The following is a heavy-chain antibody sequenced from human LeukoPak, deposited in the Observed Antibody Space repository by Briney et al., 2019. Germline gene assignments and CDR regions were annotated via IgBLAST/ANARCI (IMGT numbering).Heavy chain of an antibody. CDR3: AKDGRAATPPDAFDI. J-gene: IGHJ3*02. CDR2: ISYDGSNK. V-gene: IGHV3-30*18. Sequence: GGSLRLSCAASGFTFSSYGMHWVRQAPGKGLEWVAVISYDGSNKYYADSVKGRFTISRDNSKNTLYLQMNSLRAEDTAVYYCAKDGRAATPPDAFDIWGQGTMVTVSS. D-gene: IGHD2-15*01. CDR1: GFTFSSYG.